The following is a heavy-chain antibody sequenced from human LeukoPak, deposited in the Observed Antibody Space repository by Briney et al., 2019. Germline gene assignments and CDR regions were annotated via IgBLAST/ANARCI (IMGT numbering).Heavy chain of an antibody. D-gene: IGHD6-13*01. CDR1: GGSISSYY. Sequence: SETLSLTCTVSGGSISSYYWSWIRQPPGKGLEWIGRIYTSGSTNYNPSLKSRVTMSVDTSKSQFSLKLSSVTVADTAVYYCARAPQQPGGWGDFFDYWGQGTLVTVSS. CDR3: ARAPQQPGGWGDFFDY. CDR2: IYTSGST. J-gene: IGHJ4*02. V-gene: IGHV4-4*07.